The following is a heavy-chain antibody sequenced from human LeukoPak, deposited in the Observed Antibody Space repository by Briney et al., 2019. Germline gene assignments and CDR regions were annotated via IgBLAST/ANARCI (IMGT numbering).Heavy chain of an antibody. CDR1: GFTFSSYG. V-gene: IGHV3-30*18. J-gene: IGHJ5*02. Sequence: HTGGSLRLSCAASGFTFSSYGMHWVRQAPGKGLEWVAVISYDGSNKNYADSVKGRFTISRDNSKNTLYLQMNSLRAEDTAVYYCAKYEYYYDSSGYYGWFDPWGQGTLVTVSS. CDR2: ISYDGSNK. D-gene: IGHD3-22*01. CDR3: AKYEYYYDSSGYYGWFDP.